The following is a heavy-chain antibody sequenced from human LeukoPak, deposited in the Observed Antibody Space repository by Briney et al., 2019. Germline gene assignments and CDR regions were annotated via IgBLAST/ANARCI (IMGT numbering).Heavy chain of an antibody. J-gene: IGHJ4*02. Sequence: ASVKVSCKASGYTFTSYYMHWVRQAPGQGLEWMGIINPSGGTNYAQKFQGRVTMTRVTSISTAYMELSRLRSDDTAVYYCARVRFLEWLFKVFDYWGQGTLVTVSS. CDR2: INPSGGT. V-gene: IGHV1-2*02. D-gene: IGHD3-3*01. CDR3: ARVRFLEWLFKVFDY. CDR1: GYTFTSYY.